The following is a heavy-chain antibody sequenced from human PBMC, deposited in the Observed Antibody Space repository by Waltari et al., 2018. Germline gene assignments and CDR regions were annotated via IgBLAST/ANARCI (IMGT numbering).Heavy chain of an antibody. V-gene: IGHV3-23*01. CDR1: GFTFSSYA. D-gene: IGHD1-26*01. Sequence: EVQLLESGGGLVQPGGSLRLSCAASGFTFSSYAQRWVRQAPGKGLEWVSAISGSGGSTYYADSVKGRFTISRDNSKNTLYLQMNSLRAEDTAVYYCAKDHPSYSGSYHPYYFDYWGQGTLVTVSS. J-gene: IGHJ4*02. CDR2: ISGSGGST. CDR3: AKDHPSYSGSYHPYYFDY.